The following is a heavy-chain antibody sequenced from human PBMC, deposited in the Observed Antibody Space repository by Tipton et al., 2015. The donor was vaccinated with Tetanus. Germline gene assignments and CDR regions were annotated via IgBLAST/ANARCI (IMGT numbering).Heavy chain of an antibody. CDR2: IYINGRN. V-gene: IGHV4-4*07. CDR3: ARDRGFTTYNYFDP. J-gene: IGHJ5*02. CDR1: GDSISSNY. Sequence: LRLSCTVSGDSISSNYWSWIRRPAGKGPEWIGRIYINGRNNYNPSLKSRVTMSIDTSKNQFSLNLRSVTAADTAVYYCARDRGFTTYNYFDPWGQGTLVTVSS. D-gene: IGHD5-24*01.